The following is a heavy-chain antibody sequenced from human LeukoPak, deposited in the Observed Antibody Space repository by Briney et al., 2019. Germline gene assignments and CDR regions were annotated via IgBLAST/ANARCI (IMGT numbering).Heavy chain of an antibody. CDR2: INHSGST. CDR1: GGSFSGYY. Sequence: SETLSLTCAVYGGSFSGYYWSWIRQPPGKGLEWIGEINHSGSTNYNPSLKSRVTISVDRSKNQFSLKLSSVTAADTAVYYCARTGYSYGHFDYWGQGTLVTVSS. D-gene: IGHD5-18*01. V-gene: IGHV4-34*01. CDR3: ARTGYSYGHFDY. J-gene: IGHJ4*02.